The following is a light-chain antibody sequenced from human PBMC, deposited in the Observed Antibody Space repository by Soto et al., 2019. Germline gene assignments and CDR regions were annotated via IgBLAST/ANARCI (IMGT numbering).Light chain of an antibody. CDR3: HFVG. J-gene: IGKJ5*01. CDR1: QSVCSHC. V-gene: IGKV3-20*01. Sequence: EVVLTQSPGTLSLSPGDTATLSCRATQSVCSHCLAWYQQKPDQAPRLLIHAISSRATGVPDRFSGSGSGTDFLFTISRLEPEDFAVYYCHFVGFGQGTRREIK. CDR2: AIS.